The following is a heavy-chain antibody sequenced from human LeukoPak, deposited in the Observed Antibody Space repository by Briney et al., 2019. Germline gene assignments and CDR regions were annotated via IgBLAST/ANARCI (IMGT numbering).Heavy chain of an antibody. Sequence: GGSLRLSCAASGFTFSSYAMSWVRQAPGKGLEWVSAISGSGGSTYYADSVKGRFTISRDNSKNTLYLQMNSLRAEDTAVYYCAKSYCSSTSCPGDPWGQGTLVTVSS. CDR1: GFTFSSYA. V-gene: IGHV3-23*01. D-gene: IGHD2-2*01. CDR3: AKSYCSSTSCPGDP. J-gene: IGHJ5*02. CDR2: ISGSGGST.